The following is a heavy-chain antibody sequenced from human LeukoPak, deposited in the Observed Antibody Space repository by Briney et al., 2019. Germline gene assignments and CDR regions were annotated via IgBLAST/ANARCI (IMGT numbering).Heavy chain of an antibody. CDR1: GYSFTSYW. CDR2: IYPGDSDT. V-gene: IGHV5-51*01. D-gene: IGHD3-10*01. J-gene: IGHJ5*02. CDR3: ARQSEVRGLVQGLNWFDP. Sequence: GESLKISCKGSGYSFTSYWIGWVRQMPGKGLEWTGIIYPGDSDTRYSPSFQGQVTTSADKSISTAYLQWSSLKASDTAMYYCARQSEVRGLVQGLNWFDPWGQGTLVTVSS.